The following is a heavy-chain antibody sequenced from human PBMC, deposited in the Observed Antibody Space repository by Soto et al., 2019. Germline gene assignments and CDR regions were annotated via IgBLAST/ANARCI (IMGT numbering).Heavy chain of an antibody. V-gene: IGHV3-30*03. CDR2: VSYDGSNT. J-gene: IGHJ3*01. CDR3: SRSTGQAFDV. D-gene: IGHD1-1*01. Sequence: QVQLVQSGGGVVQPGRSLTVSCAASGFPFSTYGIHWVRQAPGKGLEWMAMVSYDGSNTNYVDSVKGRFTVSRDNSKNTEYLQMNSLRGEDTAVYYCSRSTGQAFDVWGQGTMVTVSS. CDR1: GFPFSTYG.